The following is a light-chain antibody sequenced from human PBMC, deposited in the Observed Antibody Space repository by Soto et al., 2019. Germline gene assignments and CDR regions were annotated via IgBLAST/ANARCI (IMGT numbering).Light chain of an antibody. CDR3: QQYNSYPWT. J-gene: IGKJ1*01. Sequence: DLQMTQSPSTLSASVGDRVTITCRASQSIRSWLAWYQQKPGKAPKLLIYDASSLESGVPSRFSGSGSGTEFTLTITSLQPDDFATYYCQQYNSYPWTFGQGTKVDI. CDR2: DAS. V-gene: IGKV1-5*01. CDR1: QSIRSW.